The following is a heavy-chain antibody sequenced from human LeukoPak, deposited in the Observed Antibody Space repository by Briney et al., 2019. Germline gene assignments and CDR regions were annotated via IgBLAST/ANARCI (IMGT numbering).Heavy chain of an antibody. CDR2: VSATGGAT. D-gene: IGHD2-15*01. CDR1: GFSFRDFG. V-gene: IGHV3-23*01. CDR3: AKGCSGNFQERSMDV. Sequence: GGSLRLSCAASGFSFRDFGMTCVRPAPGKGLEWVSAVSATGGATYYADFVKGRFSISRDNSKNTMSLQMSSLRVDDTAVYFCAKGCSGNFQERSMDVWGQGTTVTVSS. J-gene: IGHJ6*02.